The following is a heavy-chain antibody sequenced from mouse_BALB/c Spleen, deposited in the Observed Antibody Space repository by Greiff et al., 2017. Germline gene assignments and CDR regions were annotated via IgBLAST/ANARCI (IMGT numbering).Heavy chain of an antibody. D-gene: IGHD1-1*01. J-gene: IGHJ4*01. CDR1: GFTFSSFG. Sequence: EVNLVESGGGLVQPGGSRKLSCAASGFTFSSFGMHWVRQAPEKGLEWVAYISSGSSTIYYADTVKGRFTISRDNPKNTLFLQMTSLRSEDTAMYYCARYYYGSAMDYWGQGTSVTVSS. V-gene: IGHV5-17*02. CDR2: ISSGSSTI. CDR3: ARYYYGSAMDY.